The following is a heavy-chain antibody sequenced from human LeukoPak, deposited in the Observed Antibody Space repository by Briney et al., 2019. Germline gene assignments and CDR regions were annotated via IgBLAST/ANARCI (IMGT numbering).Heavy chain of an antibody. CDR3: TTIWNDGRTQDPYNYFDY. V-gene: IGHV3-15*01. CDR2: IKSKTDGGTT. J-gene: IGHJ4*02. Sequence: GGSLRLSCAASGFTFSNAWMSWVRQAPGKGLEWVGRIKSKTDGGTTDYAAPVKGRFTISRDDSKNTLYLQMNNLKTEDTAVYYCTTIWNDGRTQDPYNYFDYWGQGTLVTVSS. D-gene: IGHD1-1*01. CDR1: GFTFSNAW.